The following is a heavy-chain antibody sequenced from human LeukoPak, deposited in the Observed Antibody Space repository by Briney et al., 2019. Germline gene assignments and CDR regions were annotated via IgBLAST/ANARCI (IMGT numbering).Heavy chain of an antibody. CDR3: ASSSSGAYVAFDI. D-gene: IGHD6-13*01. CDR2: ISSSSSTI. CDR1: GFTFSSYS. J-gene: IGHJ3*02. Sequence: PGGSLRLSCAASGFTFSSYSMNWVRQAPGKGLEWVSYISSSSSTIYYADSVKGRFTISRDNAKNSLYLQMNSLRAEDTAVYYCASSSSGAYVAFDIWGQGTMVTVSS. V-gene: IGHV3-48*01.